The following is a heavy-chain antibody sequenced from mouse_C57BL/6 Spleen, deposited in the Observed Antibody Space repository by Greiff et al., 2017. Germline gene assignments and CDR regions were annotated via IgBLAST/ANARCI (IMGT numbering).Heavy chain of an antibody. Sequence: VQLQESGAELVRPGTSVTVSCKASGYAFTNYLIEWVKQRPGQGLEWIGVINPGSGGTNYNEKFKGKATLTADKSSSTAYMQLSSLTSEDSAVYFCAKKGLWPFAYWGQGTLVTVSA. CDR3: AKKGLWPFAY. D-gene: IGHD1-1*02. CDR1: GYAFTNYL. J-gene: IGHJ3*01. CDR2: INPGSGGT. V-gene: IGHV1-54*01.